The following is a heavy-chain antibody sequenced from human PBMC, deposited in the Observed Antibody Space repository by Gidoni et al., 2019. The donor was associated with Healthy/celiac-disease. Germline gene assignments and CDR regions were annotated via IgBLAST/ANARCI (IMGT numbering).Heavy chain of an antibody. V-gene: IGHV3-9*01. J-gene: IGHJ4*02. CDR3: AKAPSMTTVTTWYFDY. CDR1: GFTFDDYA. CDR2: ISWNSDSI. D-gene: IGHD4-17*01. Sequence: EVQLVESGGGLVQPGRSLRLSCPASGFTFDDYAMHWVRQAPGKGLEWVSGISWNSDSIGYADSVKGRFTISRDNDKNSLYLKMNSLRAEDTALYYCAKAPSMTTVTTWYFDYWGQGTLVTVSS.